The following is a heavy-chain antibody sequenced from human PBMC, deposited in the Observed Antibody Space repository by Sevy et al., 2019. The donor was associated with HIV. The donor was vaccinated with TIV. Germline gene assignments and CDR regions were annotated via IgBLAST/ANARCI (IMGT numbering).Heavy chain of an antibody. D-gene: IGHD2-8*01. V-gene: IGHV4-59*01. J-gene: IGHJ6*02. CDR3: AGDRKYGDYYYYGMDV. Sequence: SETLSLTCTVSGGSISSYYWSWIRQPPGKGLEWIGYIYYSGSTNYNPSLKRRVTISVDTSKNQFSLKLSSVTAADTAVYYCAGDRKYGDYYYYGMDVWGQGTTVTVSS. CDR1: GGSISSYY. CDR2: IYYSGST.